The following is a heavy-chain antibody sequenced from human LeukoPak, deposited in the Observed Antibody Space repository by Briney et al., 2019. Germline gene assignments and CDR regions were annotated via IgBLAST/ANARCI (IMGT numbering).Heavy chain of an antibody. J-gene: IGHJ4*02. Sequence: SETLSLTCTVSGGSISSGSYSWSWIRQPAGKGLEWIGHIYTSGSTNYKSSLKSRVIISIDTSKNQFSLKLSSVTAADTAVYYCARSMWFGELLFFDYWGQGTLVTVSS. CDR1: GGSISSGSYS. D-gene: IGHD3-10*01. V-gene: IGHV4-61*09. CDR3: ARSMWFGELLFFDY. CDR2: IYTSGST.